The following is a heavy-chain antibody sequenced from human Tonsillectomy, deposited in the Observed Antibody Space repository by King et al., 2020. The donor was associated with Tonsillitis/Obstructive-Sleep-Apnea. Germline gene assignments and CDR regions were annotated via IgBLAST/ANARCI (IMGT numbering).Heavy chain of an antibody. CDR1: GGSISSDDYY. V-gene: IGHV4-31*03. CDR3: ARNRGAMATLDF. CDR2: IYYSGTT. Sequence: PLQESGPGRVKPSQTLSLSCTVSGGSISSDDYYWGWIRPHPGKGLEWIGHIYYSGTTYYNPSLKSRVSISVDTSKNLFSLKLSSVTAADTAVYYCARNRGAMATLDFWGQGTLVTVSS. J-gene: IGHJ4*02. D-gene: IGHD3-10*01.